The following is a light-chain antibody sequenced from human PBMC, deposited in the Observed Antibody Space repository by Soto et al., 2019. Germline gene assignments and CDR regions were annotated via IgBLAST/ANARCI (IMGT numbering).Light chain of an antibody. J-gene: IGLJ3*02. V-gene: IGLV2-14*03. CDR2: DVS. CDR1: SSDVGSYSY. Sequence: QSALNQPASVSGSPGLSITISCTGTSSDVGSYSYVSWYQQHPGKAPKLIIYDVSHRPSGVSNRFSGSKSGNTASLTISGLQAEDEAHYYCSSYTASSTVGVFGGGTKLTVL. CDR3: SSYTASSTVGV.